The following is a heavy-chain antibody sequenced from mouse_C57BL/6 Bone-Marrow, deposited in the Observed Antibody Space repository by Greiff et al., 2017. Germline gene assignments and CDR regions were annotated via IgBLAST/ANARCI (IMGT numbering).Heavy chain of an antibody. J-gene: IGHJ3*01. V-gene: IGHV1-19*01. CDR3: ARDYGSSPWFAY. D-gene: IGHD1-1*01. CDR2: INPYNGGT. CDR1: GYTFTDYY. Sequence: VQLKQSGPVLVKPGASVKMSCKASGYTFTDYYMNWVKQSHGKSLEWIGVINPYNGGTSYNQKFKGKATLTVDKSSSTAYMELNSLTSEDSAVYYCARDYGSSPWFAYWGQWTLVTVSA.